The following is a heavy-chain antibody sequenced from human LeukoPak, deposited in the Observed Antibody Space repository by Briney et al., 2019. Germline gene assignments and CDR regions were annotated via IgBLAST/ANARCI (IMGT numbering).Heavy chain of an antibody. V-gene: IGHV3-21*04. D-gene: IGHD3-22*01. J-gene: IGHJ4*02. CDR2: ISSRSSYI. CDR3: AKGGSSGYYLDY. CDR1: GFTFSSYS. Sequence: GGSLRLSCAASGFTFSSYSINWVRQAPGKGLEWVSSISSRSSYIYYADSVKGRFTISRDNAKNSLYLQMNSLRAEDTALYYCAKGGSSGYYLDYWVQGTLVTVSS.